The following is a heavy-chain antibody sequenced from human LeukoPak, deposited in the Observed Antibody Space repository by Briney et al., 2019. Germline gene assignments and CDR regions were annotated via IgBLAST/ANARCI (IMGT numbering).Heavy chain of an antibody. D-gene: IGHD3-22*01. V-gene: IGHV3-48*03. CDR2: ISSSGSTI. Sequence: PGGSLRLSXAASGFTFSSYEMNWVRQAPGKGLEWVSYISSSGSTIYYADSVKGRFTISRDNAKNSLYLQMNSLRAEDTAVYYCATTPSTYYYDSSGPSGYWGRGTLVTVSS. CDR1: GFTFSSYE. CDR3: ATTPSTYYYDSSGPSGY. J-gene: IGHJ4*02.